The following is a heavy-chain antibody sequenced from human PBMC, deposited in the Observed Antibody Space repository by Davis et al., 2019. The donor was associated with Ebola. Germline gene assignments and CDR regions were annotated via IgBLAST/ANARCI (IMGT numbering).Heavy chain of an antibody. J-gene: IGHJ4*02. Sequence: ASVKVSCKASGFTFTGYYIHWVRQAPGQGLEWMGWINPPGGGTKYAQRFQDRVNLTRDMSISTAYMDLSRLKSDDTAVYYCARLSGIWGSYRYTGLDFDYWGQGTLVTVSS. V-gene: IGHV1-2*02. CDR2: INPPGGGT. CDR1: GFTFTGYY. CDR3: ARLSGIWGSYRYTGLDFDY. D-gene: IGHD3-16*02.